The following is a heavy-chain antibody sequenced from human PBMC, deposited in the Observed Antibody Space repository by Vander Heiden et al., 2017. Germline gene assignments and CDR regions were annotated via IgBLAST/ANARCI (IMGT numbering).Heavy chain of an antibody. CDR1: GFSLSTYAMC. V-gene: IGHV2-70*13. CDR2: IDWDNDK. Sequence: QVTLRESGPALVKPRQTLTLTCTCSGFSLSTYAMCVSWIRQPPGKALEWLAHIDWDNDKYYSTSLKSRLIISKDTSKNQVVLTMTYMDPMDTATYYCARTSYPYLQSGLDVWGQGTTVIV. J-gene: IGHJ6*02. CDR3: ARTSYPYLQSGLDV. D-gene: IGHD2-2*01.